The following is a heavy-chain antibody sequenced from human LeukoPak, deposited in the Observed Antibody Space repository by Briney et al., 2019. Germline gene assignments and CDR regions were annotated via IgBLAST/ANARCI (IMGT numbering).Heavy chain of an antibody. CDR2: IYYSGST. CDR1: AGSISSYY. V-gene: IGHV4-59*01. D-gene: IGHD3-22*01. CDR3: ARSETYSHDSSGYFFDY. Sequence: SETLSLTCTVSAGSISSYYWSWIRQPPGKGLEWIGYIYYSGSTNYIPSLKSRLTISVDTSKNQFSLKLSSVTAADTAVYYCARSETYSHDSSGYFFDYWGQGTLVTVSS. J-gene: IGHJ4*02.